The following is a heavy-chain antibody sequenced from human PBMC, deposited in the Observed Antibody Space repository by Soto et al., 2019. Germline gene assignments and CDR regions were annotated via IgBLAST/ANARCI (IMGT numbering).Heavy chain of an antibody. J-gene: IGHJ4*02. Sequence: QVQLVESGGGVVQPGRSLRLSCAASGFTFSSYGMHWVRQAPGKGLEWVGVISYDGSNKYYADSVKGRFTISRDNSKNTLYLQMTSLRAEDTAVYYCAKDPIAVAGTVHDYWGQGTLVTVSS. CDR3: AKDPIAVAGTVHDY. CDR1: GFTFSSYG. D-gene: IGHD6-19*01. CDR2: ISYDGSNK. V-gene: IGHV3-30*18.